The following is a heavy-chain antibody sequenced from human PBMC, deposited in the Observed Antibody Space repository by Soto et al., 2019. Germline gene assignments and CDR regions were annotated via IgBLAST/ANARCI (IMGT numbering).Heavy chain of an antibody. CDR2: INHSGST. V-gene: IGHV4-34*01. CDR3: ARGNSSGYDFDY. J-gene: IGHJ4*02. Sequence: SETLSLTCAVYGGSFSGYYWSWIRQPPGKGLEWIGEINHSGSTNYNPSLKSRVTISVDTSKNQFSLKLSSVTAADTAVYYCARGNSSGYDFDYWGQGTLVTVSS. CDR1: GGSFSGYY. D-gene: IGHD5-12*01.